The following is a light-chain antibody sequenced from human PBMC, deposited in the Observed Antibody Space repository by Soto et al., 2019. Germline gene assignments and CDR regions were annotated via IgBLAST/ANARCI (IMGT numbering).Light chain of an antibody. J-gene: IGKJ2*01. CDR3: HQYCGSPPYT. CDR1: QSVSSSY. Sequence: EIVLTQSPGTLSLSPGERATLSCRASQSVSSSYLAWYQQKPGQAPRLLIHGASSRAPGIPDRFSGSGSGTDFALTIIRLETEDYGADYCHQYCGSPPYTFGQGTKLEIK. CDR2: GAS. V-gene: IGKV3-20*01.